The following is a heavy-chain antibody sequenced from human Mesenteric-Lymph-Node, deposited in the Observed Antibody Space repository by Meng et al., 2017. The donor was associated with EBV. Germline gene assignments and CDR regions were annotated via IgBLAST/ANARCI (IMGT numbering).Heavy chain of an antibody. CDR1: GGSVSSGNYH. CDR2: IYHSGST. Sequence: QVHLEESGPGLVKPSETLSLTCTVSGGSVSSGNYHWSWIRQPPGKGLEWIGYIYHSGSTNYNPSLKSRVTLSVDTSKNQLSLRLTSVTAADTAIYYCARDHSSGYGFWSTYSGFDTWGQGTLVTVSS. CDR3: ARDHSSGYGFWSTYSGFDT. J-gene: IGHJ5*02. V-gene: IGHV4-61*01. D-gene: IGHD3-3*01.